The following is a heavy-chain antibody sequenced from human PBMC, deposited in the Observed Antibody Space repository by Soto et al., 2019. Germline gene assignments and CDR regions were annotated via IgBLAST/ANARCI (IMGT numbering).Heavy chain of an antibody. D-gene: IGHD2-2*01. CDR2: INSDGSST. Sequence: GGSLRLSCAASGFTFSSYWMHWVRQAPGKGLVWVSRINSDGSSTSYADSVKGRFTISRDNAKNTLYLQMNSLRAEDTAVYYCARVGSGDCSSTSCYEPFDYWGQGTLVTAPQ. J-gene: IGHJ4*02. CDR1: GFTFSSYW. V-gene: IGHV3-74*01. CDR3: ARVGSGDCSSTSCYEPFDY.